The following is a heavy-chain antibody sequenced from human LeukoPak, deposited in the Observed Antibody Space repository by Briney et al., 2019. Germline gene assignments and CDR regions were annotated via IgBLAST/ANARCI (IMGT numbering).Heavy chain of an antibody. CDR3: ASTAGYSSGWYA. CDR2: IKEDGSEK. V-gene: IGHV3-7*01. CDR1: GFTFSSHW. J-gene: IGHJ5*02. D-gene: IGHD6-19*01. Sequence: GGSLRLSCAASGFTFSSHWMSWARQAPGKGLEWVANIKEDGSEKYYVDSVKGRFTISRDNAKNSLYLQMNSLSAEDTAVYYCASTAGYSSGWYAWGQGTLVTVSS.